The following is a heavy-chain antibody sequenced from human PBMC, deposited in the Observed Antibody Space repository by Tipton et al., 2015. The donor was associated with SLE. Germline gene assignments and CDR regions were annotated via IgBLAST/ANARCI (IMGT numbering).Heavy chain of an antibody. CDR3: ARHNNAGSSSPYYFDS. Sequence: TLSLTCSVSGGSISRTSYYWGWIRQPPGKGLEWLGSIFYTGSPYSNPSLQSRLTLSIDTSKNQFSLNLNSLSAADTAVYYCARHNNAGSSSPYYFDSGGQGTRVTVSS. CDR1: GGSISRTSYY. V-gene: IGHV4-39*07. CDR2: IFYTGSP. D-gene: IGHD6-6*01. J-gene: IGHJ4*02.